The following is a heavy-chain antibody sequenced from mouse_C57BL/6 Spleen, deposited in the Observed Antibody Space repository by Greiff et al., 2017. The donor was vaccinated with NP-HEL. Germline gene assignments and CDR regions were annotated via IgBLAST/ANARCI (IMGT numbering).Heavy chain of an antibody. Sequence: EVQVVESGGGLVQPGGSLSLSCAASGFTFTDYYMSWVRQPPGKALEWLGFIRNKANGYTTEYSASVKGRFTISRDNSQSILYLQMNALRAEDSATYYCARYGDGYYYAVDYWGQGTSVTVSS. J-gene: IGHJ4*01. D-gene: IGHD2-3*01. V-gene: IGHV7-3*01. CDR1: GFTFTDYY. CDR3: ARYGDGYYYAVDY. CDR2: IRNKANGYTT.